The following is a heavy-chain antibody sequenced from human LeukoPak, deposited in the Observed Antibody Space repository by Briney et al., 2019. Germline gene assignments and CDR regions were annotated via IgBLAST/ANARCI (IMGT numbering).Heavy chain of an antibody. D-gene: IGHD3-22*01. J-gene: IGHJ4*02. CDR1: GFAFSSYS. CDR2: ITSSSSAI. Sequence: QPGRSLRRSCAASGFAFSSYSMNWVRQAPGKGLEWVSYITSSSSAIYYADSVKGRFTISRDNAKNSLYLQMNSLRAEDTAVYYCARKSGSSGYPFDYWGQGTVVTVSS. CDR3: ARKSGSSGYPFDY. V-gene: IGHV3-48*01.